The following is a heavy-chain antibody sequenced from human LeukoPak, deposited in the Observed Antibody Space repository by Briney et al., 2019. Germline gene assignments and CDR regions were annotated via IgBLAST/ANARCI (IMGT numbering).Heavy chain of an antibody. Sequence: SETLSLTCTVSGGSISSGGYYWSWIRQHPGKGLGWIGYIYYSGSTYYNPSLKSRVTISVDTSKNQFSLKLSSVTAADTAVYYCARGYCSSTSCYGPNWFDPWGQGTLVTVSS. CDR2: IYYSGST. D-gene: IGHD2-2*01. J-gene: IGHJ5*02. CDR1: GGSISSGGYY. V-gene: IGHV4-31*03. CDR3: ARGYCSSTSCYGPNWFDP.